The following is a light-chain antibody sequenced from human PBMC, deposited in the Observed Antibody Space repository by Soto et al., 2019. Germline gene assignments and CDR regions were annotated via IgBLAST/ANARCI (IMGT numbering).Light chain of an antibody. J-gene: IGKJ1*01. CDR3: QQYNSLSPWT. CDR1: ESISSW. Sequence: DIQMTQSPSTLPASVGDTVIILCRASESISSWLAWYQQKPGNAPRLLIYDASKLGRGVPSRFSGAGSGTEFILTISSLQPDDFATYFCQQYNSLSPWTFGQGTKVDI. CDR2: DAS. V-gene: IGKV1-5*02.